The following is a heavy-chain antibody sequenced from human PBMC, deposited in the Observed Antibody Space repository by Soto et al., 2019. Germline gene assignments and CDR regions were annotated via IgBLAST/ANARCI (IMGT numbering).Heavy chain of an antibody. CDR2: ISYDESDK. CDR1: GFSFSSYA. D-gene: IGHD3-22*01. CDR3: VKSQFSDSGGYPLAS. J-gene: IGHJ4*02. V-gene: IGHV3-30*18. Sequence: QVQLVESGGGVVQPGWSLRLSCAASGFSFSSYARNWVRQAPGTGLEWVAVISYDESDKLYADSVRGRFSISKDNTKNTLFLQMNSLRVEDTALYYCVKSQFSDSGGYPLASWGQGTLVTVSS.